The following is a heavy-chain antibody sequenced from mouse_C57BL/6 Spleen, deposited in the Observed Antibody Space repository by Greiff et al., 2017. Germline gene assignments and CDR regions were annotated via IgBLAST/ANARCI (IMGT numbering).Heavy chain of an antibody. Sequence: QVQLQQPGAELVKPGSSVKLSCKASGYTFTSYWMHWVKQRPIPGLELICNIDPCDSDTHYNQKFKNKATLTVDKSSSTAYLQLSSLTSEDSAVYYCARRPPLSTVVNDYWGQGTTLTVSS. J-gene: IGHJ2*01. CDR2: IDPCDSDT. D-gene: IGHD2-2*01. CDR3: ARRPPLSTVVNDY. CDR1: GYTFTSYW. V-gene: IGHV1-52*01.